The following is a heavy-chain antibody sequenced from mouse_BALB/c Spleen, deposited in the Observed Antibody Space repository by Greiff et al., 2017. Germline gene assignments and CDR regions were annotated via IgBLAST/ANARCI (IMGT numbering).Heavy chain of an antibody. D-gene: IGHD3-1*01. J-gene: IGHJ3*01. CDR3: ARVDSGAY. Sequence: VQLQQPGAELVKPGASVKLSCKASGYTFTSYWMHWVKQRPGQGLEWIGEINPSNGRTNYNEKFKSKATLTVDKSSSTAYMQLSSLTSEDSAVYYCARVDSGAYWGQGTLVTVSA. CDR2: INPSNGRT. CDR1: GYTFTSYW. V-gene: IGHV1S81*02.